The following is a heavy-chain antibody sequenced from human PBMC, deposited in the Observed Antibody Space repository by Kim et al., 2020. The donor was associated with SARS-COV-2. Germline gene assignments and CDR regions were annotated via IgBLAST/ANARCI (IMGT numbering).Heavy chain of an antibody. CDR1: GGSFSGYY. D-gene: IGHD6-13*01. CDR2: INHSGST. J-gene: IGHJ4*02. Sequence: SETLSLTCAVYGGSFSGYYWSWIRQPPGKGLEWIGEINHSGSTNYNPSLKSRVTISVDTSKNQFSLKLSSVTAADTAVYYCARSPGRQIAAAGKYWGQGTLVTVSS. CDR3: ARSPGRQIAAAGKY. V-gene: IGHV4-34*01.